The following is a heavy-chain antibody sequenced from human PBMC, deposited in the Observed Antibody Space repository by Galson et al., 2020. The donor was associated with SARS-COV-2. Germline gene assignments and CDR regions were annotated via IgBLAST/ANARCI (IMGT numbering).Heavy chain of an antibody. D-gene: IGHD3-9*01. J-gene: IGHJ4*02. CDR2: IKQDGSEK. Sequence: GESLKISCAASGFTFSSYWMSWVRQAPGKGLEWVANIKQDGSEKYYVDSVKGRFTISRDNAKNSLYLQMNSLRAEDTAVYYCARDKYDILTGYWPDYFDYWGQGTLVTVSS. CDR1: GFTFSSYW. CDR3: ARDKYDILTGYWPDYFDY. V-gene: IGHV3-7*01.